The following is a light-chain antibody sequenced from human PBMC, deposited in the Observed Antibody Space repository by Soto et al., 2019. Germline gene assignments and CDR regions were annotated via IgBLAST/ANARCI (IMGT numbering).Light chain of an antibody. CDR3: LQHNSYPIT. V-gene: IGKV1-9*01. Sequence: DIQMTQAASSLSASVGDRFTITCRASQGISSYLAWYQQKPGKAPKLLIYAASTLQSGVPSRFSGSGSGTEFTLTISSLQPEDFATYYCLQHNSYPITFGQGTRLEIK. CDR1: QGISSY. J-gene: IGKJ5*01. CDR2: AAS.